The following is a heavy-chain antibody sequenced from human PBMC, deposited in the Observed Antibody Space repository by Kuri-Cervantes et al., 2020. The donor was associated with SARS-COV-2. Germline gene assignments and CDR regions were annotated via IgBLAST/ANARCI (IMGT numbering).Heavy chain of an antibody. CDR3: TRVCSYSGSVKRRRGAFDI. Sequence: GGSLRLSCTASGFTFGDYAMSWVRQAPGKGLEWVGFIRSKAYGGTTEYAASVKGRFTISRDDSKSIAYLHMNSLKTEDTAVYYCTRVCSYSGSVKRRRGAFDIWGQGTMVTVSS. CDR1: GFTFGDYA. D-gene: IGHD1-26*01. V-gene: IGHV3-49*04. CDR2: IRSKAYGGTT. J-gene: IGHJ3*02.